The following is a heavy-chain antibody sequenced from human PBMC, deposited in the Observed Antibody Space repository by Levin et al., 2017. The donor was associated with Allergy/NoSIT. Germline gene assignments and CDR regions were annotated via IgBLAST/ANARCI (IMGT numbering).Heavy chain of an antibody. Sequence: GGSLRLSCAASGFTFSTYAMHWVRQAPGKGLEWVAFISYDGNTKYNVGFVKGRFTISRDNSKNTVYLQMNSLRTEDTAIYYCTREAYTSTWYHWGQGTLVTVSS. V-gene: IGHV3-30-3*01. J-gene: IGHJ5*02. CDR1: GFTFSTYA. D-gene: IGHD6-13*01. CDR3: TREAYTSTWYH. CDR2: ISYDGNTK.